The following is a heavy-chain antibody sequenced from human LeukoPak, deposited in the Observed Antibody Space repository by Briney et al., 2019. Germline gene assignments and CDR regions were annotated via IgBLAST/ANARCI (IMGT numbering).Heavy chain of an antibody. V-gene: IGHV3-30*04. CDR2: ISYDGSNK. Sequence: GGSLRLSCAASGFTFSSYGMLWVRQAPGKGLEWVPVISYDGSNKYYADSVKGRFTISRDNSKNTLYLQMNSLRAEDTAVYYCAREPLDSSGWYEFDYWGQGTLVTVSS. CDR1: GFTFSSYG. J-gene: IGHJ4*02. CDR3: AREPLDSSGWYEFDY. D-gene: IGHD6-19*01.